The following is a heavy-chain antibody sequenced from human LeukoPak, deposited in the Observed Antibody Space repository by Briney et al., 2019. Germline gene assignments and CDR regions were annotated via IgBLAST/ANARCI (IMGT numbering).Heavy chain of an antibody. CDR1: GFTFSSYS. D-gene: IGHD4-11*01. Sequence: GGSLRLSCAASGFTFSSYSMNWVRQAPGKGLEWVSYISSSSTIYYADSVKGRFTISRDNAKNSLYLQMNSLRAEDTAVYYCARDTADYSNYAGDAFDIWGQGTMVTVSS. J-gene: IGHJ3*02. V-gene: IGHV3-48*04. CDR3: ARDTADYSNYAGDAFDI. CDR2: ISSSSTI.